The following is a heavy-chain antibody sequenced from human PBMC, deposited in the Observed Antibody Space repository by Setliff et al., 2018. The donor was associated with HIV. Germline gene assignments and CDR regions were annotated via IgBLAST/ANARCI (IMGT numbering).Heavy chain of an antibody. CDR3: ARDCRVGWVFTYGMDV. V-gene: IGHV3-23*01. D-gene: IGHD6-13*01. Sequence: GGSLRLSCAASGFTFSTSGMNWVRQAPGKGLEWVSAISGSGVSTYYADSVKGRFTISRDNSKNTLFLQMNSLRPEDTAVYYCARDCRVGWVFTYGMDVWGQGTLVTVSS. CDR1: GFTFSTSG. J-gene: IGHJ6*02. CDR2: ISGSGVST.